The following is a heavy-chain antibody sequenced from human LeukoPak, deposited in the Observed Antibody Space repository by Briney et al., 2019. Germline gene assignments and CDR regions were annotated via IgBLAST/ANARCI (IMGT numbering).Heavy chain of an antibody. CDR3: ARERIDSFDS. D-gene: IGHD3-16*02. Sequence: SQTLSLTCALSGDTVSSTSGAWNWIRQSPSRGLEWLGRTYYRSKWFNDYAVSVKSRLTFSPDTSKNQVSLRLNSVIPEDTAVYYCARERIDSFDSWGQGTLVTVSS. V-gene: IGHV6-1*01. CDR2: TYYRSKWFN. CDR1: GDTVSSTSGA. J-gene: IGHJ5*01.